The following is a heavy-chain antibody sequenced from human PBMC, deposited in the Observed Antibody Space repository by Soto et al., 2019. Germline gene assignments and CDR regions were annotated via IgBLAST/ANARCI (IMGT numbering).Heavy chain of an antibody. D-gene: IGHD3-22*01. CDR1: GFTFSDHY. CDR3: ARERHDNSGYSMGYYYYGIDV. CDR2: ARNKANSYTT. Sequence: GGSLRLSCAASGFTFSDHYMDWVRQAPGQGLEWVGRARNKANSYTTEYAASVKGRFTISRDDSKKSLHLQMNSLKTEDTAVCYCARERHDNSGYSMGYYYYGIDVWGQGTTVTVSS. J-gene: IGHJ6*02. V-gene: IGHV3-72*01.